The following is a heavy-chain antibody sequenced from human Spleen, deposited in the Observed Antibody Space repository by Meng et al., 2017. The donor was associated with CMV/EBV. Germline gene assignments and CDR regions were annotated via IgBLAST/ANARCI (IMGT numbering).Heavy chain of an antibody. CDR3: AKGEVRTDY. CDR1: GFTFSSYA. D-gene: IGHD4-11*01. V-gene: IGHV3-30*04. CDR2: ISYDGSNK. Sequence: GESLKISCAASGFTFSSYAMHWVRQAPGKGLEWVAIISYDGSNKYYADSVKGRFTISRDNSKNTLYLQMNSLRADDTAIYYCAKGEVRTDYWGQGTLVTVSS. J-gene: IGHJ4*02.